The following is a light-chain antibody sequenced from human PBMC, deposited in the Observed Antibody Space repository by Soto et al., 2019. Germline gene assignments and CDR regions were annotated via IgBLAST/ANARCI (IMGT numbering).Light chain of an antibody. CDR1: SSDVGAYNY. CDR3: NSYTTTSTYV. CDR2: HVS. J-gene: IGLJ1*01. Sequence: QSALTQPASVSGSPGQSITISCTGTSSDVGAYNYVSWYQQYPGKAPKLMIYHVSNRPSGVSNRFSGFKSGNSASLTISGLQGEDEADYYCNSYTTTSTYVFGTGTKLTVL. V-gene: IGLV2-14*01.